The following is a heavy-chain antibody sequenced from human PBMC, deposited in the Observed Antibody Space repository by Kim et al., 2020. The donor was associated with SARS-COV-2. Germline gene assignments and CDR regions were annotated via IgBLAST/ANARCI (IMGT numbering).Heavy chain of an antibody. V-gene: IGHV7-4-1*02. J-gene: IGHJ4*02. CDR2: INTNTGNP. CDR3: ARDSTGYFDS. D-gene: IGHD2-8*02. CDR1: GYTFTNNA. Sequence: ASVKVSCKSSGYTFTNNAMNWVRQAPGQGLEWMGWINTNTGNPTYAQGFTGRFVFSLDTSVSTAYLQVSSLKAEDTAVYYCARDSTGYFDSWGQGTLVTV.